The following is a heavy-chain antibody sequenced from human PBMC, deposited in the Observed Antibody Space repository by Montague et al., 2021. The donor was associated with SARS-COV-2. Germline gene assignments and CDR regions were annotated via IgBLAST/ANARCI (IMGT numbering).Heavy chain of an antibody. Sequence: SETLSLTCTVSGGSISSSNYYWGWIRQPPGKGLEWIGNMYYSGSTYYNPSLKSRATISIDTSNSQFSLKLSSVTAADTAVYYCARDVSVLQGVTKGMDVWGQGTTVTVSS. D-gene: IGHD3-10*01. CDR3: ARDVSVLQGVTKGMDV. CDR2: MYYSGST. V-gene: IGHV4-39*07. J-gene: IGHJ6*02. CDR1: GGSISSSNYY.